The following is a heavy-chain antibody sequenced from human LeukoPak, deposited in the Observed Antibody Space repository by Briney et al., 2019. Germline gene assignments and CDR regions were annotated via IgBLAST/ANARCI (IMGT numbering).Heavy chain of an antibody. D-gene: IGHD3-22*01. V-gene: IGHV4-38-2*01. CDR2: IYHSGST. Sequence: SETLSLTCAVSGYSISSGYYWGWIRQPPGKGLEWIGGIYHSGSTYYNPSLKSRVTISVDTSKNQFSLKLSSVTAADTAVYYCATGSQYYYDPLYYWGQGTLVTVSS. CDR1: GYSISSGYY. J-gene: IGHJ4*02. CDR3: ATGSQYYYDPLYY.